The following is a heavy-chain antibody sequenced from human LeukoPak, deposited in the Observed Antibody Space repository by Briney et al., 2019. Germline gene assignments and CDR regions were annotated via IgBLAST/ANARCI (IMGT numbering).Heavy chain of an antibody. CDR3: ARGGRYYYGSGRLDY. D-gene: IGHD3-10*01. CDR1: GFTFSSYE. V-gene: IGHV3-48*03. J-gene: IGHJ4*02. CDR2: ISSSGSTI. Sequence: GGSLRLSCAASGFTFSSYEMNWVRQAPGKGVEWVSYISSSGSTIYYADSVKGRFTISRDNAKNSLYLQMNSLRAEDTAVYYCARGGRYYYGSGRLDYWGQGTLVTVSS.